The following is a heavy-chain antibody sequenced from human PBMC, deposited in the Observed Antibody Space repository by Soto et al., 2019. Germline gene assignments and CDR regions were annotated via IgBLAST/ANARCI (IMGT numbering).Heavy chain of an antibody. CDR3: AREGMGFNDYGDQWFDY. CDR1: GGSISSGDYY. D-gene: IGHD4-17*01. Sequence: QVQLQESGPGLVKPSQTLSLTCTVSGGSISSGDYYWSWIRQPPGKGLEWIGYIYYSGSTYYNPSLKSRVTILVDTSKNQFSLKLSSVTAADTAVYYCAREGMGFNDYGDQWFDYWGQGTLVTVSS. J-gene: IGHJ4*02. CDR2: IYYSGST. V-gene: IGHV4-30-4*01.